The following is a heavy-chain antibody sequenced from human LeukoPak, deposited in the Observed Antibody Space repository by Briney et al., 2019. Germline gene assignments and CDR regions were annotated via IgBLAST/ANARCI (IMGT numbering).Heavy chain of an antibody. CDR3: AKGSGYSFGYLDY. CDR1: GFSFDDYA. D-gene: IGHD5-18*01. Sequence: PGGSLRLSCAASGFSFDDYAMHWVRQAPGKGLEWVSIIIWNSGSIGYADSVKGRFTVARDNAKNSLYLQMNSLRPEDTALYYCAKGSGYSFGYLDYWGQGTLVTVSS. CDR2: IIWNSGSI. J-gene: IGHJ4*02. V-gene: IGHV3-9*01.